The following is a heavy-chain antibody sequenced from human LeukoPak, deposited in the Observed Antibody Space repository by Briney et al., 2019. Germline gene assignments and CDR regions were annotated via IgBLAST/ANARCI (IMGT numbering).Heavy chain of an antibody. CDR2: IGSSGDIT. Sequence: GGTLRLSCAASGFTFSSYAMSWVRQAPGMGLEWVSSIGSSGDITYYADSVKGRFTISRDNSKNTLYLQMNSLRAEDTAVYYCAKEQNSGIGAAGTLLWGQGTLVTVSS. V-gene: IGHV3-23*01. D-gene: IGHD6-13*01. CDR3: AKEQNSGIGAAGTLL. CDR1: GFTFSSYA. J-gene: IGHJ4*02.